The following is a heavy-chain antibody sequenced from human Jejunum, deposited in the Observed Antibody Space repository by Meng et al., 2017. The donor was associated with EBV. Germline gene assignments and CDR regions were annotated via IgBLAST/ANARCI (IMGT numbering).Heavy chain of an antibody. Sequence: QMTLVHTVPEANRPCASMNVSGKASVYTITSNDFSWVRQPTGQGLEWIGWMNPSSDDTGFAQKFQGRVTVTRDNSINTAYMELSSLTSDDTAVYYCARAVGAAGSMVNFDYWGQGTLVTVSS. D-gene: IGHD6-13*01. CDR2: MNPSSDDT. CDR3: ARAVGAAGSMVNFDY. CDR1: VYTITSND. V-gene: IGHV1-8*01. J-gene: IGHJ4*02.